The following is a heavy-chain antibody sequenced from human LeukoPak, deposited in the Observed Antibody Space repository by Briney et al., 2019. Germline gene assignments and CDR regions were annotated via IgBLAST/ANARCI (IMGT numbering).Heavy chain of an antibody. CDR3: AKDKKGEWLRSSYFDY. J-gene: IGHJ4*02. CDR2: IRSDGSNK. V-gene: IGHV3-30*02. CDR1: GFTFSSYG. Sequence: QPGGSLRLSCAASGFTFSSYGMHWVRQAPGKGLKWVAFIRSDGSNKYYADSVKGRFTISRDNSKNTLYLQMNSLRAEDTAVYYCAKDKKGEWLRSSYFDYWGQGTLVTVSS. D-gene: IGHD5-12*01.